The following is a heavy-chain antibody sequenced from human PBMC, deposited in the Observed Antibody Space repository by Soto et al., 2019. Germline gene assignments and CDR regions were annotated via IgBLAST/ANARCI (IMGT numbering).Heavy chain of an antibody. V-gene: IGHV3-23*01. CDR3: AKGEDSFGFTRFDF. CDR1: GFTFSNYA. J-gene: IGHJ4*02. Sequence: PGGSLRPSCAASGFTFSNYAINWVRQSPGKGLEWVSGISGSTGNTYYADSLKGRFTISRDNSKNTVYLQMHSLRAEDTALYYCAKGEDSFGFTRFDFWGQGNLVTVSS. CDR2: ISGSTGNT. D-gene: IGHD5-18*01.